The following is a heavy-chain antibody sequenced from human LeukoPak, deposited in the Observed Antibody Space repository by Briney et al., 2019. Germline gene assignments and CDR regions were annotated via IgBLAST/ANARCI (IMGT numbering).Heavy chain of an antibody. V-gene: IGHV4-59*01. CDR2: IYYSGST. Sequence: PSETLSPTCTVSGGSISSYYWSWVRQPPGKGLEWIGYIYYSGSTNYNPSLKSRVTISVDTSKNQFSLKLSSVTAADTAVYYCARENSYGLDYWGQGTLVTVSS. CDR1: GGSISSYY. D-gene: IGHD5-18*01. CDR3: ARENSYGLDY. J-gene: IGHJ4*02.